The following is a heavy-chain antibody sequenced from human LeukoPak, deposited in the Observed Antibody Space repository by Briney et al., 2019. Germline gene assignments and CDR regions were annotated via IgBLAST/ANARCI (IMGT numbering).Heavy chain of an antibody. CDR3: ATRLSPGPFRGVSKWFDP. J-gene: IGHJ5*02. CDR1: GYTLTELF. D-gene: IGHD3-10*01. CDR2: FDPEDGET. V-gene: IGHV1-24*01. Sequence: GASVKVSCKVSGYTLTELFMHWVRQAPGKGLEWMGGFDPEDGETIYAQKFQGRVTMTEDTSTDTAYMELSSLRSEDTAVYYCATRLSPGPFRGVSKWFDPWGQGTLVTVSS.